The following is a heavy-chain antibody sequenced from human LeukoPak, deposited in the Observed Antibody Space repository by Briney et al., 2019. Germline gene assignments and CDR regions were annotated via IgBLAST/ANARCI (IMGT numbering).Heavy chain of an antibody. CDR3: AKDPYGDYVWYFDY. Sequence: GGSLRLSCAASGFTFRSYAMNWVRQAPGKGLEWVSGISGSGGGTYYADSVKGRFTISRDNSKNTLYLQMNSLRAEDTAVYYCAKDPYGDYVWYFDYWGQGTLVTVSS. CDR2: ISGSGGGT. J-gene: IGHJ4*02. D-gene: IGHD4-17*01. CDR1: GFTFRSYA. V-gene: IGHV3-23*01.